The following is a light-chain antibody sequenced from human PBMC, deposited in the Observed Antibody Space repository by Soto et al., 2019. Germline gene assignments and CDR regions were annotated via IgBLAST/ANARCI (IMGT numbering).Light chain of an antibody. CDR3: SSYAGSNNLGV. V-gene: IGLV2-8*01. Sequence: QSALTQPPSASGSPGQSVTISCTGTSSDVGGYHSVSWYQQHPGKAPKLIIYEVIKRPSGVPDCFSGSKSGSTASLTVSGLQAEDEADYYCSSYAGSNNLGVFGTGTKVTVL. J-gene: IGLJ1*01. CDR2: EVI. CDR1: SSDVGGYHS.